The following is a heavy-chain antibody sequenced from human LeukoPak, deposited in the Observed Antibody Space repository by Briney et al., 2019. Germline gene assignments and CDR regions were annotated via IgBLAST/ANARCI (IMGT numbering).Heavy chain of an antibody. CDR2: IYHSGST. J-gene: IGHJ4*02. D-gene: IGHD3-3*01. CDR3: ARAPVWSGYYAGQKYYFDY. V-gene: IGHV4-38-2*02. CDR1: GYSISSGYY. Sequence: SETLSLTCTVSGYSISSGYYWGWIRQPPGKGLEWIGSIYHSGSTNYNPSLKSRVTISVDTSKNQFSLKLSSVTAADTAVYYCARAPVWSGYYAGQKYYFDYWGQGTLVTVSS.